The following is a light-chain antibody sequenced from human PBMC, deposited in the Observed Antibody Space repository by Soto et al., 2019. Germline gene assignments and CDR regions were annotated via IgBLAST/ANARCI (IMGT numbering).Light chain of an antibody. CDR2: EVT. CDR3: TSYTTSSTYV. V-gene: IGLV2-14*01. Sequence: QSVLTQPASVSGSPGQSITISCTGASSDVGGYGYVSWYQQRPGKAPKLMIYEVTNRPSGVSSRFSGSKSGNTASLTISGLQAEDEADYYCTSYTTSSTYVFGTGTKVTVL. J-gene: IGLJ1*01. CDR1: SSDVGGYGY.